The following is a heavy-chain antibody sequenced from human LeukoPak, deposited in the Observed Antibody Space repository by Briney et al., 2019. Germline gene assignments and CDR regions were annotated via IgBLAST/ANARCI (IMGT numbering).Heavy chain of an antibody. V-gene: IGHV4-39*01. Sequence: PSETLSLTCTVSGGSISSTNYYWGWIRQPPGKGLDCIGTIYYSGSTYYSPSLKSRVTISVDTSKNQFSLKLSSVTAADTAMYYCARLAGYFYDSSGYPKPSSLIDFWGQGTLVTVSS. CDR1: GGSISSTNYY. CDR3: ARLAGYFYDSSGYPKPSSLIDF. D-gene: IGHD3-22*01. CDR2: IYYSGST. J-gene: IGHJ4*02.